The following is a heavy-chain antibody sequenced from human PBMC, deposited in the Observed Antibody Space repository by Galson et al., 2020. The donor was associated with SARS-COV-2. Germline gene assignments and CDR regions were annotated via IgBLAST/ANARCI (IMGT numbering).Heavy chain of an antibody. D-gene: IGHD3-16*01. CDR2: VYSSGST. Sequence: SETLSLTCTVSGGSINSNDYYWSWIRQPPGKGLEWIGYVYSSGSTYYNPSLKSRLSLSLHTSKTQFSLNLTSVTAADTAVFYCARDNVRWSFDIWGQGTMVTVSS. CDR3: ARDNVRWSFDI. CDR1: GGSINSNDYY. V-gene: IGHV4-30-4*01. J-gene: IGHJ3*02.